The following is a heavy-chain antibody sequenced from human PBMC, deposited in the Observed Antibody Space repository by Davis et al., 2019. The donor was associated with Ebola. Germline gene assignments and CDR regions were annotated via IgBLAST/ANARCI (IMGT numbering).Heavy chain of an antibody. CDR1: GFTVTTSA. Sequence: GESLKISCAASGFTVTTSAVSWVRQAPGKGLEWVSGISGDGRSTDYADSVKGRFTISRDISKNTVFLQMNSLGAEDTAVYYCAREGKYRDESRTFDYWGQGTLVTVSS. CDR3: AREGKYRDESRTFDY. CDR2: ISGDGRST. J-gene: IGHJ4*02. D-gene: IGHD2-2*01. V-gene: IGHV3-23*01.